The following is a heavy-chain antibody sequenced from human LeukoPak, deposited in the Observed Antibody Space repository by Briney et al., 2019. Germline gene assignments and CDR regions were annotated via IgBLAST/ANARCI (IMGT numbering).Heavy chain of an antibody. CDR2: ISTKGGST. CDR1: GFTFSSYS. CDR3: ARDRSGAFDY. V-gene: IGHV3-64*02. J-gene: IGHJ4*02. D-gene: IGHD6-19*01. Sequence: PGGSLRLSCAASGFTFSSYSMSWVRQAPGKGLESVAAISTKGGSTSYADSVKGRMTISRDDSKNTLFLQMGSLTTDDMGLYFCARDRSGAFDYWGQGTLVTVSS.